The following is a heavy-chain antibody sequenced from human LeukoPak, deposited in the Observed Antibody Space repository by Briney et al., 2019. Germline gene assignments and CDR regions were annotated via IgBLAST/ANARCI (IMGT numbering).Heavy chain of an antibody. J-gene: IGHJ4*02. CDR1: GFTFSNFG. D-gene: IGHD1-26*01. CDR3: AREVGTFDY. CDR2: ISASGGST. Sequence: GGSLRLSCAASGFTFSNFGMSWVRQAPGKGLEWVSVISASGGSTYYADSVQGRFTISRDNSKNTLYLQMNGLRAEDTAIYYCAREVGTFDYWGQGALVSVSS. V-gene: IGHV3-23*01.